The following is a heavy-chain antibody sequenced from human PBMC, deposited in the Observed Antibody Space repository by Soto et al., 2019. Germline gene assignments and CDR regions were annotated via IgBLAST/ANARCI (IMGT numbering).Heavy chain of an antibody. CDR3: ATYLPGYDYGDFEFDD. D-gene: IGHD4-17*01. V-gene: IGHV1-46*03. CDR1: GYTFTSYY. CDR2: INPSGGST. J-gene: IGHJ4*02. Sequence: ASVKVSCKASGYTFTSYYMHWVRQAPGQGLEWMGIINPSGGSTSYAQKFQGRVTMTRDTSTSTVYMELSSLRSEDTAVYYCATYLPGYDYGDFEFDDWGQGTLVTVAS.